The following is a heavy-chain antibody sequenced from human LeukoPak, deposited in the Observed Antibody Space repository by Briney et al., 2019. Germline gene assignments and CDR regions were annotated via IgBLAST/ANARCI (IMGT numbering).Heavy chain of an antibody. D-gene: IGHD3-10*01. J-gene: IGHJ3*02. CDR1: GGTFSSST. CDR2: ITPVLGTS. Sequence: VKVSCKASGGTFSSSTVSWVRLAPGQGLEWVGGITPVLGTSNYAQKFQGRVMISTDKSTSTVYMELSSLGSEDTAVYYCAREGFVWELKHAFDIWGQGTMVSVSS. CDR3: AREGFVWELKHAFDI. V-gene: IGHV1-69*16.